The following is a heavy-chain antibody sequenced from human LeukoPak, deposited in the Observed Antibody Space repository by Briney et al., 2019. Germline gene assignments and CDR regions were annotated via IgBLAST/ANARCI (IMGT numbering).Heavy chain of an antibody. D-gene: IGHD2-21*02. Sequence: GGSLRLSCAASGFTVSSTYMTWVRQAPGKGLEWVSAISGGGGSTFYADSVKGRFTISRDNSKNTLYLQMNSLRAEDTAVYYCAKDRGDSYGLGAFDIWGQGTMVTVSS. V-gene: IGHV3-23*01. CDR1: GFTVSSTY. J-gene: IGHJ3*02. CDR2: ISGGGGST. CDR3: AKDRGDSYGLGAFDI.